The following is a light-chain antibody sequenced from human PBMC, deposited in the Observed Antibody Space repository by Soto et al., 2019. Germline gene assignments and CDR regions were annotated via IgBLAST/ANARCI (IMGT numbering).Light chain of an antibody. CDR1: SSDVGAYNS. CDR2: DVS. Sequence: QSVLTQPASVSGSPGQSITISCTGTSSDVGAYNSVAWYQHNPGKAPKLMIYDVSNRPSGVSSRFSGSKSANTASLSISGLQADDEADYYCSSYTSGSTLVFGTGTKLTVL. CDR3: SSYTSGSTLV. J-gene: IGLJ1*01. V-gene: IGLV2-14*01.